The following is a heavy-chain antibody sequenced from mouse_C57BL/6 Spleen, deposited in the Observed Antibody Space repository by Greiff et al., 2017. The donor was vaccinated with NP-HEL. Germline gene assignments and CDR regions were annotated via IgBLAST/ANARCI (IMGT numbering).Heavy chain of an antibody. CDR1: GFTFSDYY. D-gene: IGHD2-4*01. V-gene: IGHV5-16*01. Sequence: EVKLVESEGGLVQPGSSMKLSCTASGFTFSDYYMAWVRQVPEQGLEWVANINYDGSSTYYLASLKSRFIISRDNAKNILYLHMSSLKSEDTATYYCARGPYDYGYYAMDCWGQGTSVTVSS. CDR2: INYDGSST. CDR3: ARGPYDYGYYAMDC. J-gene: IGHJ4*01.